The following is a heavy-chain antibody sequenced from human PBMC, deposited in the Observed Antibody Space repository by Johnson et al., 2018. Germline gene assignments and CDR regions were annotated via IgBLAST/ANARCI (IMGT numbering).Heavy chain of an antibody. Sequence: QVQLVESGAEVKKPGSSVKVSCKTSGGTFSSYAINWVRQAPGQGLEWMGGIIPILRTTKYAQSLQGRITITAEESTNTAYMELRSLRSEDTAVYYCATPISAGAEYFQHWGQGTLVTVSS. CDR2: IIPILRTT. D-gene: IGHD3-3*01. CDR3: ATPISAGAEYFQH. CDR1: GGTFSSYA. J-gene: IGHJ1*01. V-gene: IGHV1-69*01.